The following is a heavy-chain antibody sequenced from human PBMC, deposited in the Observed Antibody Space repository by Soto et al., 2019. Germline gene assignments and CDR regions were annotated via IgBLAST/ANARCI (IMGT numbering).Heavy chain of an antibody. CDR3: ARVVGSGWYVGSVPAPRDYYYYAMDG. CDR2: TYYRSKWYN. J-gene: IGHJ6*02. V-gene: IGHV6-1*01. D-gene: IGHD6-19*01. Sequence: SQTLSLTCAISGDSVSSNSAAWNWIRQSPSRGLEWLGRTYYRSKWYNDYAVSVKSRITINPDTSKNQFSLQLNSVTPEDTAVYYCARVVGSGWYVGSVPAPRDYYYYAMDGWGQGTTVTVS. CDR1: GDSVSSNSAA.